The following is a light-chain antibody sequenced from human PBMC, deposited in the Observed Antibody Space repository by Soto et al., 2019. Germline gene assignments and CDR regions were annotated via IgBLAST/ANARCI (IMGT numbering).Light chain of an antibody. CDR2: GVS. J-gene: IGKJ1*01. V-gene: IGKV3-20*01. CDR1: QSVSSNY. Sequence: EIVFTQSPGTLSLSPGERATLSCRASQSVSSNYFAWYQQKPGQAPRLLIYGVSSRPTGIPDRFSGSGSGTDFTLTISRLEPEDFAVYYCEQYGSSLRTFGQGTKVDIK. CDR3: EQYGSSLRT.